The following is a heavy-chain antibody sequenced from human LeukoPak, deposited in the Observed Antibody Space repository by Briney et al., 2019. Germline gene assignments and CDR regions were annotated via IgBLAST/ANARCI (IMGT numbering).Heavy chain of an antibody. CDR1: GYIFPNYY. D-gene: IGHD3-22*01. J-gene: IGHJ4*02. CDR2: MNPSGGST. V-gene: IGHV1-46*01. Sequence: GASVKVSCKASGYIFPNYYIHWVRQAPGQGLEWMGIMNPSGGSTSYAQKLQGRVTMTRDTSTSTVYMELSSLTSEDTAVYFCARGAYYNDGNDYPLGYWGQGTLVIVSS. CDR3: ARGAYYNDGNDYPLGY.